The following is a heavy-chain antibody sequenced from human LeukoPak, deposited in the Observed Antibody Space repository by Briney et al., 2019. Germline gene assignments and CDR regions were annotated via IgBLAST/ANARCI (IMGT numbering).Heavy chain of an antibody. CDR2: IYHSGST. Sequence: PSETLSLTCTVSGYSISSGYYWGWIRQPPGKGLEWIGSIYHSGSTYYNPSLKSRVTISVDTSKNQFSLKLSSVTAADTAVYYCASQAVAGTNWGQGTLVTVSS. CDR1: GYSISSGYY. V-gene: IGHV4-38-2*02. D-gene: IGHD6-19*01. J-gene: IGHJ4*02. CDR3: ASQAVAGTN.